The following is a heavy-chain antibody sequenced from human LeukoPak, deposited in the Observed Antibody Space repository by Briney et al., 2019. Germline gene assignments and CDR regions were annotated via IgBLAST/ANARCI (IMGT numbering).Heavy chain of an antibody. D-gene: IGHD3-22*01. J-gene: IGHJ4*02. Sequence: ASVKVSCKASGYTFTGYYMHWVRQAPGQGLEWMGLINPNSGGTNYAQKFQGRVTMTRDTSISTAYMELSRLRSDDTAVYYCARVRFLARLTEGYDSSGYYFYYWGQGTLVTVSS. CDR3: ARVRFLARLTEGYDSSGYYFYY. CDR1: GYTFTGYY. CDR2: INPNSGGT. V-gene: IGHV1-2*02.